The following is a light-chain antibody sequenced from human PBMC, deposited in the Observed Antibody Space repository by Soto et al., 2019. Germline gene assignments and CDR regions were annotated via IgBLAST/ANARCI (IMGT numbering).Light chain of an antibody. Sequence: QTVVTQEPSFSVSPGGTVTLTCGWSSGSVSTSYYPSWYQQTPGQAPRTLIYSTNPRSSGVPDRFSGSILGNKAALTITGAQADDESAYYCVLYMRSGIVVFGGGTKLTVL. V-gene: IGLV8-61*01. CDR2: STN. CDR3: VLYMRSGIVV. J-gene: IGLJ3*02. CDR1: SGSVSTSYY.